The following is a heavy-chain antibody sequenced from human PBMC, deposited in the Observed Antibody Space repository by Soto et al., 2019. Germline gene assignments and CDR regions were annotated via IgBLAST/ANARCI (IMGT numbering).Heavy chain of an antibody. V-gene: IGHV3-30-3*01. CDR1: GFTFSSYA. J-gene: IGHJ3*02. Sequence: AVGSLRLSCAASGFTFSSYAMHWVRQAPGKGLEWVAVISYGGSNKYYADSVEGRFTISRDNSKNTLYLQMNSLRAEDTAVYYCARELTNTYYYDSRALGAFDIWGQGTMVTVSS. CDR2: ISYGGSNK. D-gene: IGHD3-22*01. CDR3: ARELTNTYYYDSRALGAFDI.